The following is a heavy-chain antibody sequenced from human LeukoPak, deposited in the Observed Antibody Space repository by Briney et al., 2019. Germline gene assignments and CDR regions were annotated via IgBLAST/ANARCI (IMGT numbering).Heavy chain of an antibody. J-gene: IGHJ4*02. D-gene: IGHD1-1*01. Sequence: GGSLRLSCAASGFTFSSCGFNWVRQAAGKGLEWVSSIGPTGTDRYYADSVRGRFTISRDNAKNSMYLQMDSLRAEDTAVYYCARERHDYWGQGTLVTVSS. CDR1: GFTFSSCG. CDR2: IGPTGTDR. V-gene: IGHV3-21*01. CDR3: ARERHDY.